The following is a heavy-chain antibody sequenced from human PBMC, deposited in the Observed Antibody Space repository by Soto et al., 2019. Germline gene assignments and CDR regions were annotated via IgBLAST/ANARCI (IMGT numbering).Heavy chain of an antibody. CDR1: GFTFVSYS. D-gene: IGHD6-19*01. V-gene: IGHV3-30-3*01. CDR3: ARGLRGSGWYQGDY. Sequence: LRLSCEASGFTFVSYSMHWVRQAPGKGLEWVAVISYDGSNKYYADSVKGRSTISRDNSKNTLYLQMNSLRAEDTAVYYCARGLRGSGWYQGDYWGQGTLVTVSS. CDR2: ISYDGSNK. J-gene: IGHJ4*02.